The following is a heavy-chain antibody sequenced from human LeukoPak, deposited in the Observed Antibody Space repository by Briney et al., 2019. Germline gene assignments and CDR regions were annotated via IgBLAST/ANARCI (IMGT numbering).Heavy chain of an antibody. Sequence: GGSLRFSCAASGFTSSTYWMSWVRQAPGKGLEGVASIKQDGSETYYVDSVKGRFTLSRDNAKNSLYLQMNSLRADDTAVYYCARDRDSRWDFDLWGRGTLVTVSS. V-gene: IGHV3-7*01. CDR2: IKQDGSET. J-gene: IGHJ2*01. CDR1: GFTSSTYW. CDR3: ARDRDSRWDFDL. D-gene: IGHD3-22*01.